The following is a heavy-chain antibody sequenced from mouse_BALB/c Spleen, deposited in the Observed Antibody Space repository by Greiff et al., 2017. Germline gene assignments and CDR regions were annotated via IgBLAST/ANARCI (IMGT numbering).Heavy chain of an antibody. Sequence: EVQLQQSGPGLVKPSQSLSLTCTVTGYSITSDYAWNWIRQFPGNKLEWMGYISYSGSTSYNPSLKSRISITRDTSKNQFFLQLNSVTTEDTATYYCARSLSDGFMFAYWCQGTLVTVSA. CDR2: ISYSGST. CDR3: ARSLSDGFMFAY. D-gene: IGHD2-3*01. J-gene: IGHJ3*01. V-gene: IGHV3-2*02. CDR1: GYSITSDYA.